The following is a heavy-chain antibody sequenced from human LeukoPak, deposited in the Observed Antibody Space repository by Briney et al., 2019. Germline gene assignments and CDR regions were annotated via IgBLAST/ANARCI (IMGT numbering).Heavy chain of an antibody. Sequence: GGSLRLSCAASGFTFSSYAMSWVRQAPGKGLEWVSAISGSGGSTYYADSVKGRFTISRDNAKNSLYLQMNSLRAEDTAVYYCARDTDSRGYYNWGQGTMVTVSS. CDR2: ISGSGGST. J-gene: IGHJ3*01. CDR3: ARDTDSRGYYN. CDR1: GFTFSSYA. D-gene: IGHD3-22*01. V-gene: IGHV3-23*01.